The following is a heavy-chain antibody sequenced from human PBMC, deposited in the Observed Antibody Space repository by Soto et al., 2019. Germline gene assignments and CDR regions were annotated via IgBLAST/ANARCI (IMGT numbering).Heavy chain of an antibody. V-gene: IGHV4-34*01. CDR1: GGSFSGYY. CDR3: ASQRIGITIFGVDKRRYYYYMDV. D-gene: IGHD3-3*01. CDR2: INHSGST. Sequence: SETLSLTCAVYGGSFSGYYWSWIRQPPGKGLEWIGEINHSGSTNYNPSLKSRVTISVDTSKNQFSLKLSSVTAADTAVYYCASQRIGITIFGVDKRRYYYYMDVWGKGTTVTVSS. J-gene: IGHJ6*03.